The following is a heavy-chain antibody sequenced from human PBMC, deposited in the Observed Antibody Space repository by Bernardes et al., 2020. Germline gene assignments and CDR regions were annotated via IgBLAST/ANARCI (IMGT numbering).Heavy chain of an antibody. J-gene: IGHJ6*03. CDR2: MNPNSGNT. V-gene: IGHV1-8*01. D-gene: IGHD1-26*01. CDR1: GYTFTSYD. CDR3: ARGPRVGYYYYMDV. Sequence: ASVKVSCKASGYTFTSYDINWVRQATGQGLEWMGWMNPNSGNTGYAQKFQGRVTMTRNTSISTAYMELSSLRSEDTAVYYCARGPRVGYYYYMDVWGKGTTVTVSS.